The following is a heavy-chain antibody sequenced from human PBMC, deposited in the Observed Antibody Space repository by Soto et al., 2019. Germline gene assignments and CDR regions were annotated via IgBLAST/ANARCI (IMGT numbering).Heavy chain of an antibody. J-gene: IGHJ5*02. D-gene: IGHD3-10*01. V-gene: IGHV3-30*18. CDR1: GFTFSSYG. CDR2: ISYDGSNK. Sequence: QVQLVESGGGVVQPGRSLRLSCAASGFTFSSYGMHWVRQAPGKGLEWVAVISYDGSNKYYADSVKGRFTISRDNSKNTLYLQMNSLRAEDTAVYYCAKEEWFGELLGWFDPWGQGTLVTVSS. CDR3: AKEEWFGELLGWFDP.